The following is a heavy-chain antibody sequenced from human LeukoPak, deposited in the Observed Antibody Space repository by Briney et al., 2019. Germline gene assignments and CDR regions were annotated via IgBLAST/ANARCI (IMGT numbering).Heavy chain of an antibody. CDR1: GGTFSSYA. CDR2: IIPILGIA. V-gene: IGHV1-69*04. CDR3: ARDRGDYYDSSGLFDC. Sequence: SVKVSCKASGGTFSSYAISWVRQAPGQGLEWMGRIIPILGIANYAQKFQGRVTITADKSTSTAYMELSSLRSEDTAVYYCARDRGDYYDSSGLFDCWGQGTLVTVSS. D-gene: IGHD3-22*01. J-gene: IGHJ4*02.